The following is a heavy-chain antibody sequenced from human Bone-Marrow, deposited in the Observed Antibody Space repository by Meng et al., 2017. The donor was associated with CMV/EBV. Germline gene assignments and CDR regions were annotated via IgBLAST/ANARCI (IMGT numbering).Heavy chain of an antibody. CDR3: ATRDRFWVWGSRRDY. Sequence: SGGSISSSSAYWGWIRQPPGKGLEWIGSIYYSGSTYYNPSLKSRVTISVDTSKNQFSLKLSSVTAADTAVYYCATRDRFWVWGSRRDYWGQGTLVTVSS. J-gene: IGHJ4*02. D-gene: IGHD3-16*01. CDR1: GGSISSSSAY. V-gene: IGHV4-39*01. CDR2: IYYSGST.